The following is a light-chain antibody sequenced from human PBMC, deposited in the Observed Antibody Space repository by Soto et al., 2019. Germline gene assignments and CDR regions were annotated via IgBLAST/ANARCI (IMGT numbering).Light chain of an antibody. CDR2: DNS. V-gene: IGLV1-40*01. CDR1: SSNIGAGYD. Sequence: QLVLTQPPSVSGAPGQRVTISCTGSSSNIGAGYDVHWYQQLPGTAPKLLIYDNSNRPSGVPERFSGSKSGTSASLAITGLQAEDEADYYCQSYDSSLSAWVFGGGTKLTVL. J-gene: IGLJ3*02. CDR3: QSYDSSLSAWV.